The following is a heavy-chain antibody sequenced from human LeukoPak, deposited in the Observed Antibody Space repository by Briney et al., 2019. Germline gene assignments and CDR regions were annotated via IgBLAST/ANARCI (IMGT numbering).Heavy chain of an antibody. Sequence: SQTLSLTCAISGDSVSSEDAAWNWIRQSPSRGLEWLGRTYYRSKWGSDYAVSVKSRVTVNPDPSKNQFSLQLNSVTPEDTAVYYCARDFQGGKPIYDSGFDYWGQGTLVTVSS. D-gene: IGHD3-22*01. V-gene: IGHV6-1*01. CDR1: GDSVSSEDAA. CDR2: TYYRSKWGS. J-gene: IGHJ4*02. CDR3: ARDFQGGKPIYDSGFDY.